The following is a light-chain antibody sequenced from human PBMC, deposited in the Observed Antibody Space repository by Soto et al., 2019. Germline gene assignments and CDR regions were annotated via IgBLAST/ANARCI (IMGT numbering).Light chain of an antibody. CDR2: DVS. V-gene: IGKV3-11*01. Sequence: EIVLTQSPATLSLSPGERATLSCRASQSISSYLAWYQQKPGQAPRLLIYDVSNRAPGIPARFSGSGSGTVFTLTISSLEAEDFAVYYWQQRSNWPPFTFGPGTKVDI. CDR1: QSISSY. CDR3: QQRSNWPPFT. J-gene: IGKJ3*01.